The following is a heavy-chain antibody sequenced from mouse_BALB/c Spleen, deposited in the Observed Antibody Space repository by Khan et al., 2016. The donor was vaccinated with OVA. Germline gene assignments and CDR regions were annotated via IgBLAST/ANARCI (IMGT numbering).Heavy chain of an antibody. J-gene: IGHJ2*01. CDR3: AREEPLYDFDY. V-gene: IGHV1S132*01. D-gene: IGHD2-14*01. CDR1: GYIFTSYW. CDR2: IYPGTDNT. Sequence: VQLQQSGAELMRPGASVKLSCKTSGYIFTSYWIHWVKQRSGQGLEWIARIYPGTDNTYYNEKFKDKATLTADKSSTTASMQLSSLKSEDSAVYFCAREEPLYDFDYWGQGTTLTVSS.